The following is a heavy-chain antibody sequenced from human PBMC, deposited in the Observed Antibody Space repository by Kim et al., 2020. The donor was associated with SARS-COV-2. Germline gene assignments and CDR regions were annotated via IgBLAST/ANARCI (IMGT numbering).Heavy chain of an antibody. V-gene: IGHV1-18*01. Sequence: NYAQKLQGRVTMTTDTSTSTAYMELRSLRSDDTAVYYCARLGATTHRHDYWGQGTLVTVSS. D-gene: IGHD1-26*01. CDR3: ARLGATTHRHDY. J-gene: IGHJ4*02.